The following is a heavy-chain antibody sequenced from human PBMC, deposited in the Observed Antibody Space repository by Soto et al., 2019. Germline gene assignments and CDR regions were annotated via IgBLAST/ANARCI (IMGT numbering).Heavy chain of an antibody. CDR2: IYYSGST. D-gene: IGHD6-19*01. Sequence: SETLSLTCTVSGGSISSSSYYWGWIRQPPGKGLEWIGSIYYSGSTYYNPSLKSRVTISVDTSKNQFSLKLSSVTATDTAVYYCARGGRSSGWFWWFDPWGQGTLVTVSS. J-gene: IGHJ5*02. CDR1: GGSISSSSYY. V-gene: IGHV4-39*01. CDR3: ARGGRSSGWFWWFDP.